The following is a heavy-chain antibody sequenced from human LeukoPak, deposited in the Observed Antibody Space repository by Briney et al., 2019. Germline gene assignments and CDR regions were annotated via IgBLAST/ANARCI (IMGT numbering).Heavy chain of an antibody. CDR3: ARVSGMVPAIPY. D-gene: IGHD2-21*02. CDR1: GFPFSSHA. J-gene: IGHJ4*02. CDR2: ISGSGGST. V-gene: IGHV3-23*01. Sequence: GGSLSLSCAASGFPFSSHAMSWVRQAPGKGLEWVSAISGSGGSTYYADSVKGRFTISRDNSKNTLYLQMNSLRAEDTAVYYCARVSGMVPAIPYWRQATLVTVSS.